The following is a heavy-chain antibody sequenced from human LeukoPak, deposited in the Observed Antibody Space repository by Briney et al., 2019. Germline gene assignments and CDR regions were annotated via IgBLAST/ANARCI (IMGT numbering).Heavy chain of an antibody. V-gene: IGHV3-7*01. CDR2: IKQDGSEK. D-gene: IGHD5-18*01. CDR1: GFTFSSYW. J-gene: IGHJ4*02. Sequence: GGSLRLSCAASGFTFSSYWMSWVRQAPGKGLEWVANIKQDGSEKYYVDSVKGRFTISRDNAKNSLYLQMNSLRAEDTAVYYCASLGYSYGYLVRYWGQGTLVTVSS. CDR3: ASLGYSYGYLVRY.